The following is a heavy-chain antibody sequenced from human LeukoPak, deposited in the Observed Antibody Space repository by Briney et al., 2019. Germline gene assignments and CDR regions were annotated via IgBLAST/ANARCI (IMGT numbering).Heavy chain of an antibody. CDR1: GFTFSTYA. Sequence: PGGSLRLSCAASGFTFSTYAMSWDRQAPGKGLEWVSAISGSGGSTYYADSVKGRFTISRGNSKNTLYLQMNSLRAEDTAVYYCAKPKCSSTSCFNYYYGMDVWGQGTTVTVSS. CDR2: ISGSGGST. D-gene: IGHD2-2*01. V-gene: IGHV3-23*01. CDR3: AKPKCSSTSCFNYYYGMDV. J-gene: IGHJ6*02.